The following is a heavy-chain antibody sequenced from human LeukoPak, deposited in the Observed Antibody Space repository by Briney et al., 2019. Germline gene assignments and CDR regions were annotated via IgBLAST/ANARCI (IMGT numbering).Heavy chain of an antibody. CDR2: IYYSGST. CDR1: GASISSHE. CDR3: AIFLRYDSFDY. Sequence: SDTLSLTCSVSGASISSHEWSWIRQPPGKGLEWIGYIYYSGSTNYNPTLKRRVTISVDTSKNQFSLKLSSVTAAGTAVYYCAIFLRYDSFDYWGQGTLVTVSS. V-gene: IGHV4-59*11. J-gene: IGHJ4*02. D-gene: IGHD3-22*01.